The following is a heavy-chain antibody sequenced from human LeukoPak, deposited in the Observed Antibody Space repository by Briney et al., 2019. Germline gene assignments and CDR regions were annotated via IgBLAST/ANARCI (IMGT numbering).Heavy chain of an antibody. CDR2: IWYDGSNK. V-gene: IGHV3-33*01. J-gene: IGHJ4*02. Sequence: GGSLRLSCAASGFIFSSYGMHWVRQAPGKGLEGVAVIWYDGSNKYYADSVKGRFTISRDNSKNTLYLQMNSLRAEDTAVYYCARGDYGDSPTFDYWGQGTLVTVSS. D-gene: IGHD4-17*01. CDR1: GFIFSSYG. CDR3: ARGDYGDSPTFDY.